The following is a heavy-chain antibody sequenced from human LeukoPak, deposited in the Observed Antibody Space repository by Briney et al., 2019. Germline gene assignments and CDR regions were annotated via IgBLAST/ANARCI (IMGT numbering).Heavy chain of an antibody. CDR3: AHGYCSGGSCSRPPDY. J-gene: IGHJ4*02. CDR2: ISYGRTNK. CDR1: GFTFSSYG. V-gene: IGHV3-30*03. Sequence: GGSLRLSCAASGFTFSSYGMHRLRQAPGKGLEWVAVISYGRTNKYYADSVKGRFTISRDNSKNTLYLQMNSLRAEDTAVYYCAHGYCSGGSCSRPPDYWGQGTLVTVSS. D-gene: IGHD2-15*01.